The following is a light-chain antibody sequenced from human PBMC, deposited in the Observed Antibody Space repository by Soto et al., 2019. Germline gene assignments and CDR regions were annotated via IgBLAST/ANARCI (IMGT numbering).Light chain of an antibody. CDR2: GAS. Sequence: ILVTQSPATLSVSPGEMATLAWRANQTISSNLAWYQQKPGQAPRLLIYGASTRATGIPARFSGSGSGTEFTLTISSLQSEDFTVYYCQHYNNWVGTFGGGTKVDIK. CDR1: QTISSN. V-gene: IGKV3-15*01. J-gene: IGKJ4*01. CDR3: QHYNNWVGT.